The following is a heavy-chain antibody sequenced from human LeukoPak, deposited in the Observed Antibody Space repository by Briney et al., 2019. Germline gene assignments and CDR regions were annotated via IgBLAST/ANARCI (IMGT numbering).Heavy chain of an antibody. CDR2: IYYSGST. CDR3: ARGGNYGDFLDY. CDR1: GGSISSSSYY. J-gene: IGHJ4*02. V-gene: IGHV4-39*07. D-gene: IGHD4-17*01. Sequence: SETLSLTCTVPGGSISSSSYYWGWIRQPPGKGLEWIGSIYYSGSTYYNPSLKSRVTISVDTSKNQFSLKLSSVTAADTAVYYCARGGNYGDFLDYWGQGTLVTVSS.